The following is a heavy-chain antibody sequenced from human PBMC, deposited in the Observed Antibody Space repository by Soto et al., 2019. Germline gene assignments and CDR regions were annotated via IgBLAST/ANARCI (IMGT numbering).Heavy chain of an antibody. J-gene: IGHJ1*01. CDR1: GGSVSSGSYY. CDR2: IYNSGST. D-gene: IGHD3-22*01. V-gene: IGHV4-61*01. Sequence: QVQLQESGPGLVKPSETLSLTCTVSGGSVSSGSYYWSWIRQPPRKGLEWIGYIYNSGSTNYNPSLKSRVTLSVDTSKNQFSLKLSSVTAADTAVYYCARGGDYYDSSGYPAPEYFQNWGQGTLVTVSS. CDR3: ARGGDYYDSSGYPAPEYFQN.